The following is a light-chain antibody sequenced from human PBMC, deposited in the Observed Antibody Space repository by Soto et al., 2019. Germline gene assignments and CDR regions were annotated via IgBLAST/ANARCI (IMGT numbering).Light chain of an antibody. CDR3: SSYAGSNNVT. Sequence: QSALTQPPSASGSPGQSVTISCTGTTSDVGAYDYVSWYQHHPGKAPKLMIYEVNKRPSGVPDRFSGSKSGNTASLTVSGLQSEDEGDYYCSSYAGSNNVTFGGGTKVTVL. CDR2: EVN. V-gene: IGLV2-8*01. J-gene: IGLJ2*01. CDR1: TSDVGAYDY.